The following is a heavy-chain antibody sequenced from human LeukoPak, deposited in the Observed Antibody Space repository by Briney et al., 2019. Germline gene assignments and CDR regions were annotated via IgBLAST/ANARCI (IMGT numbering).Heavy chain of an antibody. V-gene: IGHV3-48*01. Sequence: GGSLRLSCAASGFTFSSYSMNWVRQAPGKGLEWVSYISSSSSTIYYADSVKGRFTISRDNAKNSLYLQINSLRAEDTAVYYCARGRWELLFNWFDPWGQGTLVTVSS. CDR2: ISSSSSTI. CDR3: ARGRWELLFNWFDP. D-gene: IGHD1-26*01. CDR1: GFTFSSYS. J-gene: IGHJ5*02.